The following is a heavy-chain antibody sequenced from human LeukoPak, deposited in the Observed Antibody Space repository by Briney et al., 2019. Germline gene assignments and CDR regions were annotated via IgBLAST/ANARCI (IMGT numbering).Heavy chain of an antibody. CDR2: IYYSGST. V-gene: IGHV4-59*01. J-gene: IGHJ4*02. CDR1: GGSISSYY. CDR3: AREAGDGYNQFDY. D-gene: IGHD5-24*01. Sequence: SETLSLTCTVSGGSISSYYWSWIRQPPGKGLEWIGYIYYSGSTNYNPSLKSRVTISVDTSKNQFSLKLSSVTDADTAVYYCAREAGDGYNQFDYWGQGTLVTVSS.